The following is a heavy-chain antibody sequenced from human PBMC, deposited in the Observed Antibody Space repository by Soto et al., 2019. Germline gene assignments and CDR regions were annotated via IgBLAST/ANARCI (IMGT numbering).Heavy chain of an antibody. CDR2: INPSGGST. CDR1: GYTFTSYY. V-gene: IGHV1-46*01. D-gene: IGHD6-13*01. CDR3: ARDKGRRGAAAGTDPLHYYYYYYGMDV. Sequence: ASVKVSCKASGYTFTSYYMHWVRQAPGQGLEWMGIINPSGGSTSYAQKFQGRVTMTRDTSTSTVYMELSSLRSEDTAVYYCARDKGRRGAAAGTDPLHYYYYYYGMDVWGQGTTVTVSS. J-gene: IGHJ6*02.